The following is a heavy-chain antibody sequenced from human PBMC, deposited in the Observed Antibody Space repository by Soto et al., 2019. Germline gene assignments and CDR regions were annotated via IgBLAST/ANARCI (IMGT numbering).Heavy chain of an antibody. V-gene: IGHV1-8*01. CDR1: GYTFTSYD. Sequence: ASVKVSCKASGYTFTSYDINWVRQATGQGLEWMGWMNPNSGNTGYAQKFQGRVTMTRNTSISTAYMELSSLRSEDTAVYYCARGHRYDFWSGYYAPPLDYWGQGTLVTVYS. J-gene: IGHJ4*02. CDR3: ARGHRYDFWSGYYAPPLDY. CDR2: MNPNSGNT. D-gene: IGHD3-3*01.